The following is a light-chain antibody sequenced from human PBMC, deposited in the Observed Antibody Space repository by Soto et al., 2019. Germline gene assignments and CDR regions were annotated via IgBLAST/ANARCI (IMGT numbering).Light chain of an antibody. CDR3: QHYNNWPPYS. V-gene: IGKV3-15*01. CDR2: GAS. Sequence: ETMMTQSPYTLSVSPWESSTLSFMASQDVSTNLAWFHQKPGRTPRLVLYGASKRATGIPARFSGSGSGRHFTLTISSLQSEDFGVYYCQHYNNWPPYSFGQGTRWIS. J-gene: IGKJ2*03. CDR1: QDVSTN.